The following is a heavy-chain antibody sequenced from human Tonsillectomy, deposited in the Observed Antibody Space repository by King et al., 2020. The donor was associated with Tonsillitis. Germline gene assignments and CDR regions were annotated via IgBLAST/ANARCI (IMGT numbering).Heavy chain of an antibody. Sequence: VQLVESGGGLVQPGGSLRLSCAAAGFTFSSYAMSWVRQSPGKGLEWVSAIIGSGGWTYFADSWKGRFTIPRDNSKNTLYLQMNSLRAEDTAVYYCAKLGSFDYWGQGTLVTVSS. V-gene: IGHV3-23*04. J-gene: IGHJ4*02. CDR3: AKLGSFDY. CDR2: IIGSGGWT. D-gene: IGHD3-10*01. CDR1: GFTFSSYA.